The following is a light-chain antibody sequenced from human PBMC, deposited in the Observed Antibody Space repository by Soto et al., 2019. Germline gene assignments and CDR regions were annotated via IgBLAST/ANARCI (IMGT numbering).Light chain of an antibody. J-gene: IGKJ2*01. CDR1: QSIVYNSKNKND. Sequence: DIVMTQSPDSLAVSLGERATVNCTSRQSIVYNSKNKNDLAWYHQKPGQSPKLLIYWAYTRESGFPERFSGSGSGTDFTLTISRLQAEDVAVYYCKQYYRTPYTVGQGTKMEIK. CDR2: WAY. CDR3: KQYYRTPYT. V-gene: IGKV4-1*01.